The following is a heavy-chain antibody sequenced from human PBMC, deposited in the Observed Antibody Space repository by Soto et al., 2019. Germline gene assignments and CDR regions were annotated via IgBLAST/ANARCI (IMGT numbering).Heavy chain of an antibody. V-gene: IGHV1-2*04. D-gene: IGHD4-17*01. Sequence: ASVKVSCKASGYTFTGYYMHWVRQAPGQGLEWMGWINPNSGGTNYAQKFQGWVTMTRDTSISTAYMELSRLRSDDTAVYYCARDLGDYGPAFDIWGQGTMVTVSS. J-gene: IGHJ3*02. CDR2: INPNSGGT. CDR1: GYTFTGYY. CDR3: ARDLGDYGPAFDI.